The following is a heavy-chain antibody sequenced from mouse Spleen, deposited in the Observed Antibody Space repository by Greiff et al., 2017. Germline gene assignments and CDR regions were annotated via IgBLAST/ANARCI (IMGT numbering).Heavy chain of an antibody. V-gene: IGHV1-82*01. CDR2: IYPGDGDT. CDR3: ARDEDDYYAMDY. J-gene: IGHJ4*01. Sequence: QVQLKQSGPELVKPGASVKISCKASGYAFSSSWMNWVKQRPGKGLEWIGRIYPGDGDTNYNGKFKGKATLTADKSSSTAYMQLSSLTSEDSAVYFCARDEDDYYAMDYWGQGTSVTVSS. CDR1: GYAFSSSW.